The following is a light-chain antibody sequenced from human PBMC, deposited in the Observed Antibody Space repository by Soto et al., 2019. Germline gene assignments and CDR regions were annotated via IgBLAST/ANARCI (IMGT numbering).Light chain of an antibody. J-gene: IGKJ2*02. Sequence: EIVLTQSPGILSLSPGERATLSCRASQSVSSDYLAWFQQKPGQAPRLLITGASSSANGIPDRFSGSGSGTDFTLTISRLEPEDFSVYYCQQYCNSPCTFGQGTKLEIK. V-gene: IGKV3-20*01. CDR3: QQYCNSPCT. CDR1: QSVSSDY. CDR2: GAS.